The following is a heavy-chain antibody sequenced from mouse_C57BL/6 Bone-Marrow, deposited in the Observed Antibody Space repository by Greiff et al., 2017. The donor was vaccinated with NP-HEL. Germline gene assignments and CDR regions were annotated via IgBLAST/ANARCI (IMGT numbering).Heavy chain of an antibody. CDR3: AISTVVATYWYFDV. D-gene: IGHD1-1*01. Sequence: QVQLQQPGAELVKPGASVKMSCKASGYTFTSYWITWVKQRPGQGLEWIGDIYPGSGSTNYNEKFKSKATLTVDTSSSTAYMQLSSLTSEDSAVXYCAISTVVATYWYFDVWGTGTTVPVSS. CDR1: GYTFTSYW. J-gene: IGHJ1*03. V-gene: IGHV1-55*01. CDR2: IYPGSGST.